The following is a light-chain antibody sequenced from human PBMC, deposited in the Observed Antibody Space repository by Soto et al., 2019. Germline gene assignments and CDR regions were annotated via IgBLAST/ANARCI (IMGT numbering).Light chain of an antibody. V-gene: IGKV1-6*01. Sequence: AIQMTQSPSSLSASVGDRVTITCRASQAIRNDLGWYQQKPGKAPNLLIFGASNLQAGVPVTFIASGSGTNFTFTISNLQPDDFVSYYCLPDYTYPSTFDQSTEVDI. CDR3: LPDYTYPST. J-gene: IGKJ1*01. CDR1: QAIRND. CDR2: GAS.